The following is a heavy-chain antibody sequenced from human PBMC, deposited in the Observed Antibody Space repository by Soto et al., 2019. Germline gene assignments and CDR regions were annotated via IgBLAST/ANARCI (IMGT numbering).Heavy chain of an antibody. D-gene: IGHD6-13*01. V-gene: IGHV3-30-3*01. Sequence: QVPLVESGGGVVQPGRSLRLSCAASGFTFSSYPMDWVRQAPGTGLEWVAVISYDGTNEHYADSVKGRFTISRDNSKNTLYLQMNSLTAEDTAVYYCARPCLYSSNPHYYYYGMDVWGQGTTVTVSS. J-gene: IGHJ6*02. CDR1: GFTFSSYP. CDR2: ISYDGTNE. CDR3: ARPCLYSSNPHYYYYGMDV.